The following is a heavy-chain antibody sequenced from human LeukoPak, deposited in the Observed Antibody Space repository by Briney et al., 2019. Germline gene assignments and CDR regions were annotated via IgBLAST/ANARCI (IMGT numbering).Heavy chain of an antibody. D-gene: IGHD4-17*01. Sequence: GASVKVSCKAPGNSFTHYYLHWVRRAPGQGLEWVGWIDPNSGGTTYAQKFQGRVTMTRDTSISTAYMELSSLKSDDTAIYYCARPTVTAGWYFDLWGRGTLVTVSS. CDR2: IDPNSGGT. J-gene: IGHJ2*01. V-gene: IGHV1-2*02. CDR1: GNSFTHYY. CDR3: ARPTVTAGWYFDL.